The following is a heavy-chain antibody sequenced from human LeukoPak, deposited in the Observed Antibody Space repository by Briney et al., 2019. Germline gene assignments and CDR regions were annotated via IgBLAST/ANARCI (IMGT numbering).Heavy chain of an antibody. J-gene: IGHJ4*02. Sequence: SETLSLTCTVSGGSISSSSYYWGWIRQPPGKGLEWIGSIYYSGSTYYNPSLKSRVTISVDTSKNQFSLKLSSVTAADTAVYYCASLGYCSSITCSDYWGQGTLVTVSS. V-gene: IGHV4-39*07. CDR3: ASLGYCSSITCSDY. CDR2: IYYSGST. CDR1: GGSISSSSYY. D-gene: IGHD2-2*01.